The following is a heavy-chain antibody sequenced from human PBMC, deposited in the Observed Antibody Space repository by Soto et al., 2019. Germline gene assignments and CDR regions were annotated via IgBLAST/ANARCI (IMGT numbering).Heavy chain of an antibody. CDR3: AKDRLGGNFDY. J-gene: IGHJ4*02. Sequence: PGXSLILAGAVSGCTFNYYAMNCVRQAPGKGLEWVATISGTGGSTYYADSVKGRFTISRDNSKNTLYLQMNSLRVEDTAVYYCAKDRLGGNFDYWGQGTQVTVSS. V-gene: IGHV3-23*01. CDR2: ISGTGGST. CDR1: GCTFNYYA.